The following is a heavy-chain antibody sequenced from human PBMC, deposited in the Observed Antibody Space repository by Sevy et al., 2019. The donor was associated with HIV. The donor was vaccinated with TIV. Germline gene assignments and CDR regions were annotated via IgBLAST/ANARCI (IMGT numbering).Heavy chain of an antibody. CDR1: GFTFSTYI. CDR3: ARVRGKWVGEAFDI. J-gene: IGHJ3*02. V-gene: IGHV3-21*01. CDR2: ISISISYI. Sequence: GGSLRLSCAASGFTFSTYIMNWVRQAPGKGLEWVSSISISISYIYYEDSVKGRFTISRDNAKNSLYLQMNSLRAEDTAVYYCARVRGKWVGEAFDIWGQGTMVTVSS. D-gene: IGHD3-16*01.